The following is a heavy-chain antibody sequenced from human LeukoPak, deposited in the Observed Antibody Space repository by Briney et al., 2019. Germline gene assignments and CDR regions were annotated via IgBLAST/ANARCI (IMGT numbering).Heavy chain of an antibody. V-gene: IGHV1-69*01. Sequence: ASVKVSCKASGGTFSSYAISWVRQAPGQGLEWMGGIIPIFGTANYAQKFQGRVTITADESTSTAYMELSSLRSEDTAVYYCARESRSGSYVVVNWFDPWGQGTLVTVSS. D-gene: IGHD1-26*01. CDR1: GGTFSSYA. J-gene: IGHJ5*02. CDR2: IIPIFGTA. CDR3: ARESRSGSYVVVNWFDP.